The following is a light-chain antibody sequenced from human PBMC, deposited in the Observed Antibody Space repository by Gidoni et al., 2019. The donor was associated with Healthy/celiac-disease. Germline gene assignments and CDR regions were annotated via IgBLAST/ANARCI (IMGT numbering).Light chain of an antibody. J-gene: IGLJ2*01. V-gene: IGLV1-44*01. CDR2: SNN. CDR3: AAWDDSLNGVV. Sequence: QSVLTQPPSASGTPGQRVTISCSGSRSNIGRNTVNWYQQLPGTAPKLLIYSNNHRPSVVPDRFSGSKSGTSASLAISGLQSGDEAEYYCAAWDDSLNGVVFGGGTKLTVL. CDR1: RSNIGRNT.